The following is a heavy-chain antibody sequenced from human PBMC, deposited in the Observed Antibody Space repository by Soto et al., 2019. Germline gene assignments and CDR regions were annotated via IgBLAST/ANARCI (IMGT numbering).Heavy chain of an antibody. J-gene: IGHJ4*02. V-gene: IGHV1-3*01. D-gene: IGHD2-8*01. CDR3: ARCVSVSRRLNLGY. Sequence: QVQHVQSGPEVKTPGASVKVSCKASGYSFSDYILHWVRQAPGQGLEWLGWIDADNGNSKSAQKFQGRVTLSRDKSANIAYLELSSLRSDDTAVYFCARCVSVSRRLNLGYWGQGTVVVVSS. CDR1: GYSFSDYI. CDR2: IDADNGNS.